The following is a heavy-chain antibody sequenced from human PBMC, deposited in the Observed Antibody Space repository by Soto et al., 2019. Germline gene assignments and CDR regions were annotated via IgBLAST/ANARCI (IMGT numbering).Heavy chain of an antibody. CDR2: ISWNSGSI. CDR3: AKEIAAAGPSSAFDI. V-gene: IGHV3-9*01. D-gene: IGHD6-13*01. CDR1: GFTFDDYA. J-gene: IGHJ3*02. Sequence: GGSLRLSCAASGFTFDDYAMHWVRQAPGKGLEWVSGISWNSGSIGYADSVKGRFTISRDNAKNSLYLQMNSLRAEDTALYYCAKEIAAAGPSSAFDIWGQGTMVTVSS.